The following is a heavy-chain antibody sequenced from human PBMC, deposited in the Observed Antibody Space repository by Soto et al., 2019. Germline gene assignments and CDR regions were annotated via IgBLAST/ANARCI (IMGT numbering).Heavy chain of an antibody. D-gene: IGHD1-7*01. V-gene: IGHV3-23*01. Sequence: EVQLLESGGGLAQPGGSLRLSCAASGFTFSTFAMSWVRQAPGQGLEWVSAISGSGGSTFYADSVKGRFTISRDNSKNTLYLQMNSLRAEDTALYYCAKGGTGTTVGRYMDVWGKGTTVTVYS. J-gene: IGHJ6*03. CDR1: GFTFSTFA. CDR3: AKGGTGTTVGRYMDV. CDR2: ISGSGGST.